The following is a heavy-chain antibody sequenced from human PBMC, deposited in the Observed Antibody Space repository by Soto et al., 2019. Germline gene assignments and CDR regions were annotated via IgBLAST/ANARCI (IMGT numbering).Heavy chain of an antibody. CDR3: ARGSYYYGSGSYPGGY. J-gene: IGHJ4*02. V-gene: IGHV3-33*01. Sequence: QVQLVESGGGVVQPGRSLRLSCAASGFTFSSYGMHWVRQAPGKGLEWVAVIWYDGSNKYYADSVKGRFTTSRDNSKNTLYLQMNSLRAEDTAVYYWARGSYYYGSGSYPGGYWGQGTLVTVSS. CDR1: GFTFSSYG. CDR2: IWYDGSNK. D-gene: IGHD3-10*01.